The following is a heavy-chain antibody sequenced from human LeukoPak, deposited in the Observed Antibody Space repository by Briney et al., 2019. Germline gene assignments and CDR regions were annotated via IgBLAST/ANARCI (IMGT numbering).Heavy chain of an antibody. D-gene: IGHD6-19*01. J-gene: IGHJ6*02. CDR1: AFTFSIYT. CDR3: ARGVMKQWLVRSVGYYYYGMDV. CDR2: IISSGSTI. Sequence: GGSLRFSCAASAFTFSIYTMNWVRQAPGKGLGWVSYIISSGSTIYYADSVKGRFTISRDNAKNSLYLQMNSLSAEDTAVDYCARGVMKQWLVRSVGYYYYGMDVWGQGTTVTVTS. V-gene: IGHV3-48*04.